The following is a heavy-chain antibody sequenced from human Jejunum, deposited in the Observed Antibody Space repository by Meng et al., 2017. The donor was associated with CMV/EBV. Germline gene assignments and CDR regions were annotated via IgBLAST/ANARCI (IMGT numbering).Heavy chain of an antibody. Sequence: QVQLLQFGSELKKPGASVKVSCKASGYTFTTNNLIWVRQAPGQGPEWMGWINTNTGNPTYARDLTGRFVFSSDTSVSTAYLQISSLKAEDTAVYYCARDGLNERYFDYWGQGTLVTVSS. V-gene: IGHV7-4-1*02. CDR2: INTNTGNP. CDR3: ARDGLNERYFDY. J-gene: IGHJ4*02. CDR1: GYTFTTNN.